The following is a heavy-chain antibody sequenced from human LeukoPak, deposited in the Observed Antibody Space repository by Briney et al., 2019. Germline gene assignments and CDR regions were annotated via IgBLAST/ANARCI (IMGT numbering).Heavy chain of an antibody. CDR3: ARGVGLTQGGTFDY. CDR2: IYYSGST. CDR1: GGSISSYY. J-gene: IGHJ4*02. V-gene: IGHV4-59*08. Sequence: SETLSLTCTVSGGSISSYYCSWIRQPPGKGLEWIGYIYYSGSTNYNPSLKSRVTISVDTSKNQLSLKLSSVTAADTAVYYCARGVGLTQGGTFDYWGQGTLVTVSS. D-gene: IGHD1-1*01.